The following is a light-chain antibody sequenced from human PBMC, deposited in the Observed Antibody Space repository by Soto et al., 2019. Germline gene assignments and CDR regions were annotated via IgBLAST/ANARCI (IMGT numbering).Light chain of an antibody. CDR2: DVT. CDR1: SSDVGSYSY. CDR3: CSYAGSDTFV. J-gene: IGLJ1*01. Sequence: QSALTQPRSVSGSPGQSVTISCTGASSDVGSYSYVSWYEQHPGTARKLMIYDVTRRPSGVPDRVSGSKSGNTASLTISGLQAEDEADYYCCSYAGSDTFVFGTGTKLPLL. V-gene: IGLV2-11*01.